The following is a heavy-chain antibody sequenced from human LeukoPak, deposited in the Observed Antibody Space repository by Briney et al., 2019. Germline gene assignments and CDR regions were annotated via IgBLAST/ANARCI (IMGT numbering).Heavy chain of an antibody. CDR2: IYYSAST. D-gene: IGHD3-3*01. V-gene: IGHV4-39*07. CDR3: ARGSPTYYDFWSGYSGGDAFDI. J-gene: IGHJ3*02. Sequence: SETLSLTCTVSGGSISSYYWGWIRQPPGKGLEWIGSIYYSASTYYNPSLKSRVTVSVDTSKNQFSLKLSSVTAADTAVYYCARGSPTYYDFWSGYSGGDAFDIWGQGTMVTVSS. CDR1: GGSISSYY.